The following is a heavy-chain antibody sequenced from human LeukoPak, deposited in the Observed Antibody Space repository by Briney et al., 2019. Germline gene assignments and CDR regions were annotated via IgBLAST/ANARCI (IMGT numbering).Heavy chain of an antibody. CDR3: ARWGKYYYDSSGYYY. CDR1: GYTFTGYY. J-gene: IGHJ4*02. Sequence: ASVKVSCKASGYTFTGYYMHWVRQAPGHGLEWMGWIHPNSGGTKYAQRFQGRVTVTRDTSISTVYMELSRLRSDDTAVYYCARWGKYYYDSSGYYYWGQGTLVSVSS. V-gene: IGHV1-2*02. CDR2: IHPNSGGT. D-gene: IGHD3-22*01.